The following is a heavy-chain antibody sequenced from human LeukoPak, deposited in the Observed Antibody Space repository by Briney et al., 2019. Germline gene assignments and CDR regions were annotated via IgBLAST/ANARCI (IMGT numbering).Heavy chain of an antibody. CDR3: ARQLAPPHYYYYMDV. D-gene: IGHD6-6*01. Sequence: WGTLSLTCAVSGGSISSSNWWSWVRQPPGKGLEWIGEIYHSGSTNYNPSLKSRVTISVDKSKNQFSLKLSSVTAADTAVYYCARQLAPPHYYYYMDVWGKGTTVTVSS. CDR2: IYHSGST. V-gene: IGHV4-4*02. J-gene: IGHJ6*03. CDR1: GGSISSSNW.